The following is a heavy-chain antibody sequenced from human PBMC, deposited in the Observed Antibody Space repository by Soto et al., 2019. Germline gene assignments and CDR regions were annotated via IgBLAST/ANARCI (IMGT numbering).Heavy chain of an antibody. J-gene: IGHJ6*02. CDR3: ASSLIVVVPAASQTYYYYGMDV. Sequence: AASVKVSCKASGYTFTSYGISWVRQAPGQGLEWMGWISAYNGNTNYAQKLQGRVTMTTDTSTSTAYMELRSLRSDDTAVYYCASSLIVVVPAASQTYYYYGMDVWGQGTTVTVSS. CDR1: GYTFTSYG. D-gene: IGHD2-2*01. V-gene: IGHV1-18*01. CDR2: ISAYNGNT.